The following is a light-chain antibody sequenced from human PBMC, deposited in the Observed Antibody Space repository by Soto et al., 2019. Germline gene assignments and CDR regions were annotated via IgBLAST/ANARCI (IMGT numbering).Light chain of an antibody. CDR2: EVS. V-gene: IGLV2-14*01. J-gene: IGLJ2*01. CDR1: SSDVGGYNY. CDR3: SSYTSSSPVV. Sequence: QSALTQPASVSGSPGQSITISCTGNSSDVGGYNYVSWYQQHPGKVPKLMIFEVSNRPSGVSNRFSGSKSGNTASLTISGLQAEDEADYYCSSYTSSSPVVFGGGTKVTVL.